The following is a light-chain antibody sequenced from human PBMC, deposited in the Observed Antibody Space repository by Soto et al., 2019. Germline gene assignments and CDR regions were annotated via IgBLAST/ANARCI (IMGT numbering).Light chain of an antibody. CDR3: QQYAGSRST. J-gene: IGKJ4*01. CDR1: QSVSSTH. V-gene: IGKV3-20*01. Sequence: EIVLTQSPGTLSLSPGERATLSCRASQSVSSTHLAWYQQKPGQAPRLLIYGASSRATGIPDRFSGSGSGTDFTLTISRLEPEDCAVYYCQQYAGSRSTFGGGTKVEIK. CDR2: GAS.